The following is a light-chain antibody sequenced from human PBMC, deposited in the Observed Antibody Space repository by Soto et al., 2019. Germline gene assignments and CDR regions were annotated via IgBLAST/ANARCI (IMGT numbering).Light chain of an antibody. V-gene: IGKV1-39*01. CDR1: QSTSRY. CDR2: AAS. J-gene: IGKJ1*01. Sequence: DIQMTQSPSSLSASVGDRVTITCRASQSTSRYLNWYQQKPGKAPKLLIYAASSLQSGVPSRFSGSGSGTDFTLTIRSLQPEDFATYYCQHSYSSPRTFGHGTKVEIK. CDR3: QHSYSSPRT.